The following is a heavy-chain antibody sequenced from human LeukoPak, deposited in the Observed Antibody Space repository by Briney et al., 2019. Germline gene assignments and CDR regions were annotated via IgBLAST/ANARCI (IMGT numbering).Heavy chain of an antibody. J-gene: IGHJ6*03. CDR1: GYTFTGYY. CDR3: ARELGVGLLRFLEWAMDV. CDR2: INPNSGGT. Sequence: GASVKVSCKASGYTFTGYYIHWVRQAPGQGLEWMGWINPNSGGTNYAQKFQGRVTMTRDTSISTAYMELSRLRSDDTAVYYCARELGVGLLRFLEWAMDVWAKGPRSPSP. V-gene: IGHV1-2*02. D-gene: IGHD3-3*01.